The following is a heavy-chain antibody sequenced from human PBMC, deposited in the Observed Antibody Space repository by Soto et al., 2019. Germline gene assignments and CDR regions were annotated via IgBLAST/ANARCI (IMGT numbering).Heavy chain of an antibody. CDR2: LNPYSGAT. D-gene: IGHD2-15*01. CDR3: ATAKRGTVSLLSA. V-gene: IGHV1-2*02. Sequence: QVQLVQSGAELRKPGASVKVSCKASGYPFNDNHIHWVRQAPGQGLEWMGWLNPYSGATTYGANYKGRINLTRETSLSTSYMELIGLRSDDTAVYYCATAKRGTVSLLSAWGQGTLVTVSS. J-gene: IGHJ5*01. CDR1: GYPFNDNH.